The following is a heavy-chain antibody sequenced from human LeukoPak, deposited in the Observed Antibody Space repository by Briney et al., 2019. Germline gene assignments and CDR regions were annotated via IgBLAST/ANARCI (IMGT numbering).Heavy chain of an antibody. CDR2: INPNSGRT. V-gene: IGHV1-2*02. D-gene: IGHD3-10*01. J-gene: IGHJ4*02. CDR3: ATPMVRGVPQNN. Sequence: ASVKVSCKASGYTFTGYYMHWVRQAPGQGLEWMGWINPNSGRTNYAQKFPGTVTMTRDTSISTAYMQLSRLRSDDTAVYYCATPMVRGVPQNNWGQGTLVTVSS. CDR1: GYTFTGYY.